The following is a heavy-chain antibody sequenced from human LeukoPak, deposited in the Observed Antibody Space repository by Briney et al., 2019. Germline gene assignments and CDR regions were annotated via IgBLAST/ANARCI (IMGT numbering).Heavy chain of an antibody. Sequence: GGSLRLSCAASGFTVSSNYMSWVRQAPGKGLEWVSVIYSGGSTYYADSVKGRFTISRDNSKNTLYLQMNSLRAEDTAVYYCARDGLAAATLHWCFDLWGRGTLVTVSS. CDR1: GFTVSSNY. CDR2: IYSGGST. D-gene: IGHD2-15*01. J-gene: IGHJ2*01. V-gene: IGHV3-66*01. CDR3: ARDGLAAATLHWCFDL.